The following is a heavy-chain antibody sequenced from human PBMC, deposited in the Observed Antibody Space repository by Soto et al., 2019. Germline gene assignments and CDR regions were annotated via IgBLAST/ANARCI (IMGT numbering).Heavy chain of an antibody. V-gene: IGHV3-33*01. CDR3: ARDLHYYDSSGPLDY. CDR2: IWYDGSNK. D-gene: IGHD3-22*01. CDR1: GFTFSSYG. J-gene: IGHJ4*02. Sequence: LRLSCAASGFTFSSYGMHWVRQAPGKGLEWVAVIWYDGSNKYYADSVKGRFTISRDNSKNTLYLQMNSLRAEDTAVYYCARDLHYYDSSGPLDYWGQGTLVTVSS.